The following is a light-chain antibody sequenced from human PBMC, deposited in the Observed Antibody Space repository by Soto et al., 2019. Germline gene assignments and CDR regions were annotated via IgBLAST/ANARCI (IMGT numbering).Light chain of an antibody. CDR1: QSISRF. CDR2: AAS. Sequence: DIQMTQSPSSLSASVGDRVSITCRASQSISRFLNWYQQQPGKAPKLLIYAASSLQTGVPSRFTGSGSGTDFTLTITSLQPEDFANYYCQQSYSIPLTFGPGARVDIK. V-gene: IGKV1-39*01. J-gene: IGKJ3*01. CDR3: QQSYSIPLT.